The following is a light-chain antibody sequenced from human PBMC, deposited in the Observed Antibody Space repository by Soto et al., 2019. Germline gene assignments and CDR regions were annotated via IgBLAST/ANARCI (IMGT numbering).Light chain of an antibody. CDR3: QQYNSYSPRT. CDR2: DAS. Sequence: DIQMTQSPSTLPASVGYRVTITCRASQSIGNWFAWYQQKPGKAPNLLIYDASTLENGVPSRFSGSASGTDFTLTISSLQPYDFATYYCQQYNSYSPRTFGQGTKV. CDR1: QSIGNW. V-gene: IGKV1-5*01. J-gene: IGKJ1*01.